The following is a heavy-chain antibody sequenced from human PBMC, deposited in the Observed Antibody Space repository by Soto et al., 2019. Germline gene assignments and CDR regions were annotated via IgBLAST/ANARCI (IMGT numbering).Heavy chain of an antibody. V-gene: IGHV4-59*12. CDR3: ARGARYSSSWSDFDY. D-gene: IGHD6-13*01. Sequence: SETLSLTCTVSGGSISSYYWSWIRQPPGKGLEWIGYVYYSGSTNYNPSLKSRVTISVDTSKNQFSLKLSSVTAEDTAVYYCARGARYSSSWSDFDYWGQGTLVTVSS. CDR2: VYYSGST. J-gene: IGHJ4*02. CDR1: GGSISSYY.